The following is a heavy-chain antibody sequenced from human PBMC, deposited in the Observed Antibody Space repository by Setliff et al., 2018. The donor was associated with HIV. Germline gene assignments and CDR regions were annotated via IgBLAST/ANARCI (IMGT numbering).Heavy chain of an antibody. D-gene: IGHD1-26*01. CDR3: ARILVGVDDAFDI. V-gene: IGHV1-3*01. CDR2: INAGNDNT. CDR1: GYSFTKYV. J-gene: IGHJ3*02. Sequence: WASVKVSCKASGYSFTKYVMHWVRQAPGQRLEWMGWINAGNDNTNYAQKLQDRVTMTTDTSTSTAYMELRSLRSDDTAVYYCARILVGVDDAFDIWGQGTMVTVSS.